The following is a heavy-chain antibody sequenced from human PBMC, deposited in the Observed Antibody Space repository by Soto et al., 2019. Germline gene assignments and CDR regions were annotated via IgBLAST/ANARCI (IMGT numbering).Heavy chain of an antibody. V-gene: IGHV1-69*01. Sequence: QVQLVQSGAEVKKPGSSVKVSCKASGGTFSSYAISWVRQAPGQGLEWMGGIIPIFGTANYAQKFQGRVTITADESTSTDYMGIGSLRSENTAVDYCARCSYGLTRLDDWFDPWGQGTLVTVSS. D-gene: IGHD5-18*01. CDR2: IIPIFGTA. CDR3: ARCSYGLTRLDDWFDP. J-gene: IGHJ5*02. CDR1: GGTFSSYA.